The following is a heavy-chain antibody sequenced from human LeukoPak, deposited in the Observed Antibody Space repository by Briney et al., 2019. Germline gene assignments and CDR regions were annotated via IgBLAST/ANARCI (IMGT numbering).Heavy chain of an antibody. D-gene: IGHD5/OR15-5a*01. V-gene: IGHV3-23*01. CDR1: GFTFAGYA. J-gene: IGHJ4*02. Sequence: PGGSLRLSCAASGFTFAGYAMSWVRQAPAKGLEWVSAIRGSGGSTYYADSVKGRFTISRDNSKNTLYLQMNSLRAEDTAVYYCAKGNLRGPPPNIDYWGQGTLVTVSS. CDR3: AKGNLRGPPPNIDY. CDR2: IRGSGGST.